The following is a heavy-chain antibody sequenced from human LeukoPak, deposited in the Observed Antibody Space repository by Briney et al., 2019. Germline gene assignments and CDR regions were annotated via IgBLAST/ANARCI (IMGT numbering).Heavy chain of an antibody. D-gene: IGHD2/OR15-2a*01. V-gene: IGHV4-38-2*01. Sequence: SETLSLTCAVSGYSISSGYYWGWIRQPPGKGLEWIGSIYHSGSTYYNPSLKSRVTISVDTSKNQFSLKLSSVTAADTAVYFCARGWGSTSSNYFDPWSQGTLVTVSS. CDR1: GYSISSGYY. J-gene: IGHJ5*02. CDR3: ARGWGSTSSNYFDP. CDR2: IYHSGST.